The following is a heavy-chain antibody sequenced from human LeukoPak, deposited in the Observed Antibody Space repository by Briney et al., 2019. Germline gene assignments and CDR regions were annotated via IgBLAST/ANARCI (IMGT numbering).Heavy chain of an antibody. Sequence: KPSETLSLTCAVYGESFSSYCWSWIRQPPGKGLEWIGEINHSGNTNYNPSLKSRVTISVDTSKNQFSLKLSSVTAADTAVYYCARVDGDGYNIPDYWGQGTLVTVSS. D-gene: IGHD5-24*01. CDR2: INHSGNT. J-gene: IGHJ4*02. CDR3: ARVDGDGYNIPDY. V-gene: IGHV4-34*01. CDR1: GESFSSYC.